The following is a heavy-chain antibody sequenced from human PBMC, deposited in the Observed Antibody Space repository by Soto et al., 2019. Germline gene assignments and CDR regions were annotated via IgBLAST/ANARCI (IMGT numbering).Heavy chain of an antibody. Sequence: GGSGKVSCKASVSTFTTYGISGVGQPRLQGLEWMGWISAYNGNTNYAQKLQGRVTMTTDTSTSTAYMELRSLRSDDTAVYYCAREVCSSTSCYPTDPWGQGTLVTVSS. D-gene: IGHD2-2*01. V-gene: IGHV1-18*04. CDR3: AREVCSSTSCYPTDP. CDR2: ISAYNGNT. CDR1: VSTFTTYG. J-gene: IGHJ5*02.